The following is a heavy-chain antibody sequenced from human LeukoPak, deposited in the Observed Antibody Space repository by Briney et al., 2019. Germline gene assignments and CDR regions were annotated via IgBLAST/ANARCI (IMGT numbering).Heavy chain of an antibody. Sequence: SGGSLSLSCAASGFTVSSNHMSWVRQAPGKGLEWVSFIYSDGGTVYADSVKGRFTISRDNSKNTLYLQMSSLRAEDTAVYYCAKDRTGDKPYYFDYWGQGTLVTVSS. J-gene: IGHJ4*02. CDR3: AKDRTGDKPYYFDY. CDR1: GFTVSSNH. V-gene: IGHV3-66*01. CDR2: IYSDGGT. D-gene: IGHD7-27*01.